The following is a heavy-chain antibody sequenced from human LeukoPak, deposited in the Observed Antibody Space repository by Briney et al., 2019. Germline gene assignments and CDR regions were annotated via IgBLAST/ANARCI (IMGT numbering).Heavy chain of an antibody. CDR3: AKRPAIAAAGTYYFDY. V-gene: IGHV3-23*01. J-gene: IGHJ4*02. CDR1: GFTFSSYG. CDR2: MSGSSGTT. D-gene: IGHD6-13*01. Sequence: GGSLRLSCAASGFTFSSYGMSWVRQAPGKGLEWVSAMSGSSGTTYYADSVKGRFTISRDNSKNTLYLQMNSLRAEDTAVYYCAKRPAIAAAGTYYFDYWDQGTLVTVSS.